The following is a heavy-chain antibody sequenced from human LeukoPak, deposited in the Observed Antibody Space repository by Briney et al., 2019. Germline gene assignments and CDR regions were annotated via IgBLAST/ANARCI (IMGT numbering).Heavy chain of an antibody. CDR1: GGSISSYY. CDR2: IYYSGST. CDR3: ARGLYCSGGSCLMDV. V-gene: IGHV4-59*01. D-gene: IGHD2-15*01. Sequence: SETLSLTCIVSGGSISSYYWSWIRQPPGKGLEWVGYIYYSGSTNYNPSLKSRVTISVDTSKNQFSLKLSSVTAADTAVYYCARGLYCSGGSCLMDVWGKGTTVTISS. J-gene: IGHJ6*03.